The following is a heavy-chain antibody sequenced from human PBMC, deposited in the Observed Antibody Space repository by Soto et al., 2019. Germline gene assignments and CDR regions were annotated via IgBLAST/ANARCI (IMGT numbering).Heavy chain of an antibody. CDR1: GFTFSSYA. V-gene: IGHV3-23*01. CDR3: AKDDYGDTYYYYYYMDV. J-gene: IGHJ6*03. CDR2: ISGSGGST. D-gene: IGHD4-17*01. Sequence: PGGSLRLSCAASGFTFSSYAMSWVRQAPGKGLEWVSAISGSGGSTYYADSVKGRFTISRDNSKNTLYLQMNSLRAEDTAVYYCAKDDYGDTYYYYYYMDVWGKGTTVTVSS.